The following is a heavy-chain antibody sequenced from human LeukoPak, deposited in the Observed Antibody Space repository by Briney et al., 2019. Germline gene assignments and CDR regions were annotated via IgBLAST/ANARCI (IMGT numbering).Heavy chain of an antibody. CDR3: AIATTGRGAFGS. V-gene: IGHV3-7*01. CDR2: TNEAGGDK. Sequence: GGSLRLSCAASGFTFSSYAMSWVRQAPGKGLECVASTNEAGGDKYYVDSVKGRFTISRDNSKNSLSLQMNSLTAEDTAIYYCAIATTGRGAFGSWGQGTLVSVSS. D-gene: IGHD1-14*01. J-gene: IGHJ4*02. CDR1: GFTFSSYA.